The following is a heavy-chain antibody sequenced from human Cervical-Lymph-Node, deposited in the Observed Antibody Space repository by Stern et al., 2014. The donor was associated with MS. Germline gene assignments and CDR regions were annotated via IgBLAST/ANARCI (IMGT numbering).Heavy chain of an antibody. J-gene: IGHJ4*02. V-gene: IGHV3-21*01. CDR2: ISSSSSYI. D-gene: IGHD3-16*01. CDR1: GFTFNSYS. CDR3: ARERLGGDDY. Sequence: VQLVESGGGLVKPGGSLRLSCAASGFTFNSYSMNWVRQAPGKGLEWVSSISSSSSYIYYADSVKGRFTISRDNAKNSLYLQMNSLRAEDTAVYYCARERLGGDDYWGQGTLVTVSS.